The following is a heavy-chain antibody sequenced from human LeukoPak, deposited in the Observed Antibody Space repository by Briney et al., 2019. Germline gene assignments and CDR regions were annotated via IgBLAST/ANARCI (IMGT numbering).Heavy chain of an antibody. V-gene: IGHV4-59*12. CDR2: IYYSGST. CDR1: GGSISSYY. J-gene: IGHJ6*03. D-gene: IGHD3-10*01. CDR3: ARLNGSGSYRVYYYYMDV. Sequence: PSETLSLTCTVSGGSISSYYWSWIRQPPGKGLEWIGNIYYSGSTNYNPSLKSRVTISVDTSKNQFSLKLSSVTAADTAVYYCARLNGSGSYRVYYYYMDVWGKGTTVTISS.